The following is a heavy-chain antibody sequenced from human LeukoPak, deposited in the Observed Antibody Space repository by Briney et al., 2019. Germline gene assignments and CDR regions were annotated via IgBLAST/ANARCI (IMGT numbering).Heavy chain of an antibody. CDR3: ARVIAVAGDVYDWFDP. J-gene: IGHJ5*02. CDR2: INHSGST. D-gene: IGHD6-19*01. V-gene: IGHV4-34*01. CDR1: GGSFSGYY. Sequence: PSETLSLTYAVYGGSFSGYYWSWIRQPPGKGLEWIGEINHSGSTNYNPSLKSRVTISVDTSKNQFSLKLSSVIAADTAVYYCARVIAVAGDVYDWFDPWGQGTLVTVSS.